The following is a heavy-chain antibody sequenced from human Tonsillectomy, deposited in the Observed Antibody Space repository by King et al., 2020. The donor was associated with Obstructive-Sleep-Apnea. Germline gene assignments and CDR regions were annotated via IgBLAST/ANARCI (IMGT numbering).Heavy chain of an antibody. Sequence: QLQESGPGLVKPSETLSLTCTVSGGSISSSSYYWGWIRQPPGKGLEWIGSIYYSGSTYYNPSLKSRVTISLETSKNQFSLKLNSVTAADTAVYYCATDYGGNFHSFDYWGQGTLVTVSS. J-gene: IGHJ4*02. CDR1: GGSISSSSYY. CDR2: IYYSGST. CDR3: ATDYGGNFHSFDY. V-gene: IGHV4-39*07. D-gene: IGHD4-23*01.